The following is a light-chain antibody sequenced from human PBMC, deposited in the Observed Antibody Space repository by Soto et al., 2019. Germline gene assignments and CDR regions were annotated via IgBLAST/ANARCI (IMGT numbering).Light chain of an antibody. CDR3: QQYDNLPLT. CDR2: DAS. V-gene: IGKV1-33*01. CDR1: QSISNW. J-gene: IGKJ4*02. Sequence: DIQMTQSPSTLSASEGDRVTITCRASQSISNWLAWYQQKPGRAPKLLIYDASNLETGVPSRFSGSGSGTDFTFTISSLQPEDIATYYCQQYDNLPLTFGGGTKVDIK.